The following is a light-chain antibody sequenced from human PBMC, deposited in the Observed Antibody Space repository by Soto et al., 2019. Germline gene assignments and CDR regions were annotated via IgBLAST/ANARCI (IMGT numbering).Light chain of an antibody. CDR1: QSVSSY. J-gene: IGKJ1*01. V-gene: IGKV3-11*01. CDR3: QQRSNWPPGWT. Sequence: EIVLTQSPATLSLSPGDRATLSCRASQSVSSYLAWYQQKPGQAPRLLIYDASNMATGIPARFSGSGSGTYFTITISSLEPEDFAVYYCQQRSNWPPGWTFGQGTKVEIK. CDR2: DAS.